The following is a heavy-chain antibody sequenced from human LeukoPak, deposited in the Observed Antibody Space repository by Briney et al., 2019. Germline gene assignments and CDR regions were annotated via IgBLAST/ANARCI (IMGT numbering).Heavy chain of an antibody. J-gene: IGHJ3*02. CDR2: IYYNGKT. D-gene: IGHD3-16*01. CDR1: VDSTRSSY. V-gene: IGHV4-59*01. Sequence: PETLCLTRTVSVDSTRSSYWSWMREPPGRGLECRGYIYYNGKTSYNPSTKSRVTISVATSKNQFSLTLSSVTAADTAVYYCARDLGGSSDAFDMWGRGTMVTVSS. CDR3: ARDLGGSSDAFDM.